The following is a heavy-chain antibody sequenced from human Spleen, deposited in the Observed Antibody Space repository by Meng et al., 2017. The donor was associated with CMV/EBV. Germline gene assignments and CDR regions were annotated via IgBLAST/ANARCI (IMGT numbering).Heavy chain of an antibody. CDR2: INPSGGST. CDR3: ARGTGPFDY. V-gene: IGHV1-46*04. CDR1: GYTFISYN. J-gene: IGHJ4*02. D-gene: IGHD3/OR15-3a*01. Sequence: ASVKVSCKASGYTFISYNMHWVRQAPGQGPEWMGKINPSGGSTSYSQRLQGRVTMTRDMSTSTVYMELSSLRSEDTAVYYCARGTGPFDYWGQGTLVTVSS.